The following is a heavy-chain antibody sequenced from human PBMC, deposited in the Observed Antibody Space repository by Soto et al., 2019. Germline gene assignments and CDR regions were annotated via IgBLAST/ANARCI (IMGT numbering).Heavy chain of an antibody. J-gene: IGHJ3*02. CDR1: GYTFTNYW. V-gene: IGHV5-51*01. Sequence: ESLNISCKGSGYTFTNYWIGWVRQMPGKGLEWMGIIYPGDSDTKYSPSFQGQVTISVDKSISAAYLQWNSLKASDTAMYYCARQAYEYEFWNGKARDAFDIWGQGTMVTVSS. CDR2: IYPGDSDT. D-gene: IGHD3-3*01. CDR3: ARQAYEYEFWNGKARDAFDI.